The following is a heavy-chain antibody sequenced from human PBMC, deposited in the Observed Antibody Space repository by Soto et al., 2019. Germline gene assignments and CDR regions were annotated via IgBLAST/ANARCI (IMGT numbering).Heavy chain of an antibody. Sequence: EVQLVESGGGFVQPGGSLRLSCAASGFIFSDAWMNWVRQAPGKGLEWVARIKGKSDGGGTNYAAPVKGRFTISRDDSKNTHFFQMDSLNTEDTAIYYCTTDATTSTAWADDFCGQGTLITVSS. J-gene: IGHJ4*02. CDR1: GFIFSDAW. D-gene: IGHD2-2*01. CDR3: TTDATTSTAWADDF. CDR2: IKGKSDGGGT. V-gene: IGHV3-15*07.